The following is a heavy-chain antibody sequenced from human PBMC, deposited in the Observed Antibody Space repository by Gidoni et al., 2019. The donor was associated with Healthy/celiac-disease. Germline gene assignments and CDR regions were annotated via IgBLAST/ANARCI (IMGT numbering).Heavy chain of an antibody. D-gene: IGHD3-16*01. CDR3: ARGGDGYNVSGGNDY. J-gene: IGHJ4*02. V-gene: IGHV4-34*01. CDR2: INHSGST. Sequence: QVQLQQWGAGLLKPSETLSLTCPVYGGSFSGYYWRWIRQPPGKGLEWIGEINHSGSTNYNPSLKSRVTISVDTSKNQFSLKLSSVTAADTAVYYCARGGDGYNVSGGNDYWGQGTLVTVSS. CDR1: GGSFSGYY.